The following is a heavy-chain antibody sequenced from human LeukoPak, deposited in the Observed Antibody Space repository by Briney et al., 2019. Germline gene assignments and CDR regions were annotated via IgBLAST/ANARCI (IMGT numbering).Heavy chain of an antibody. V-gene: IGHV3-43*02. Sequence: GGSLRLSCAASGFTFDDYAMHCVRQAPGKGRECVSLISGGGGSTYYAESVKGRFTISRDNNKNSLFLQLNSLRTEDTAFYYCAKVLGPSGAAWFDPWGQGTLVTVSS. CDR1: GFTFDDYA. D-gene: IGHD2-15*01. CDR3: AKVLGPSGAAWFDP. CDR2: ISGGGGST. J-gene: IGHJ5*02.